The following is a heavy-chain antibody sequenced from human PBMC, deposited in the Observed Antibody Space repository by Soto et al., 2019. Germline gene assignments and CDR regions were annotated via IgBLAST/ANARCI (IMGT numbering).Heavy chain of an antibody. CDR2: IETSGSS. CDR1: GGFISSGDYY. J-gene: IGHJ6*03. Sequence: QVQLQASGPGLVKPSQTLSLTCTVSGGFISSGDYYWNWIRQLPGKGLEWIGYIETSGSSFYNPSLKGRVALAVDTSKNQFSLKLNSVTAADTAVYYCAREVVPATVDFYYYDIDFLGKGTTVSVSS. D-gene: IGHD2-2*01. V-gene: IGHV4-31*03. CDR3: AREVVPATVDFYYYDIDF.